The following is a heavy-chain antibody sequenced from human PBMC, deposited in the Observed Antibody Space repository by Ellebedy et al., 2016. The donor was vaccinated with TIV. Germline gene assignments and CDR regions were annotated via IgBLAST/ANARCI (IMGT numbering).Heavy chain of an antibody. J-gene: IGHJ5*02. D-gene: IGHD3-10*01. CDR1: GYTFTSYD. CDR2: MNPNSGNT. V-gene: IGHV1-8*01. Sequence: ASVKVSXXASGYTFTSYDINWVRQATGQGLEWMGWMNPNSGNTGYAQKFQGRVTMTTDTSTSTAYMELRSLRSDDTAVYYCARTAMVRGVIYWFDPWGQGTLVTVSS. CDR3: ARTAMVRGVIYWFDP.